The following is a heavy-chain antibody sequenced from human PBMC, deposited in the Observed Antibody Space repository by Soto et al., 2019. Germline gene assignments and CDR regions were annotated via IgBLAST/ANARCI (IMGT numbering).Heavy chain of an antibody. V-gene: IGHV4-4*07. CDR2: IYTSGST. CDR1: GGSISSYY. CDR3: ARAGYSSGWGPGWFDP. J-gene: IGHJ5*02. Sequence: SETLSLTCTVYGGSISSYYWSWIRQPAGKGLEWIGRIYTSGSTNYNPSLKSRVTMSVDTSKNQFSLKLSSVTAAYTAVYYCARAGYSSGWGPGWFDPWGQGTLVTVS. D-gene: IGHD6-19*01.